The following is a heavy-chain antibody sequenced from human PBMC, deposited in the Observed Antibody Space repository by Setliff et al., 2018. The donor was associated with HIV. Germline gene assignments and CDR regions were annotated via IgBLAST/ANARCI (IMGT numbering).Heavy chain of an antibody. CDR1: GGSISKYF. J-gene: IGHJ5*02. D-gene: IGHD3-10*01. CDR2: IYSSGST. V-gene: IGHV4-4*07. Sequence: TLSLTCTVSGGSISKYFWSWIRQSAEKGLEWIGRIYSSGSTNQNPSLKSRVSMSVDTSKSQFSLNLSSVTAADTAVYYCARSLDYSGSGSYYVGWFDLWGQGIPVTVSS. CDR3: ARSLDYSGSGSYYVGWFDL.